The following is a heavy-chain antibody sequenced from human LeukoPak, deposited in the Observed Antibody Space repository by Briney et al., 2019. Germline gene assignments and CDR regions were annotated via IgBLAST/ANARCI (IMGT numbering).Heavy chain of an antibody. J-gene: IGHJ5*02. CDR3: ARNRFQLPGAYWFDP. V-gene: IGHV4-59*01. D-gene: IGHD3-16*01. CDR2: ISDSGIT. CDR1: VGSMKNSF. Sequence: PSETLSLTCTVSVGSMKNSFWSWIRQPPAKGPGWIGYISDSGITNYNPSLKSRVTFSIDTSRDQFYLNLRSLAAADTALYFCARNRFQLPGAYWFDPWGRGTLVTVSS.